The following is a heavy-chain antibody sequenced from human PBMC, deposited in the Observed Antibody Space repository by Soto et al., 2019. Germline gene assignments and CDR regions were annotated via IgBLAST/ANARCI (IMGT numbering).Heavy chain of an antibody. V-gene: IGHV4-61*01. D-gene: IGHD6-19*01. Sequence: SETLSLTCSVSGASVSSGSFYWRWIGQPPGKGLEWIGFIYNNETFNYNPSLKRRVTLSVDTSKHQFSLKLSSVTAADTAVYYCARVPLRYSSSHNFDSWGQGALVTVSS. CDR3: ARVPLRYSSSHNFDS. J-gene: IGHJ4*02. CDR2: IYNNETF. CDR1: GASVSSGSFY.